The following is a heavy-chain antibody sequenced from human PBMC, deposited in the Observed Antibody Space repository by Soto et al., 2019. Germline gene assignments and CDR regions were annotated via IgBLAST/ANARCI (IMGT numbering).Heavy chain of an antibody. Sequence: SETLSLTCTVSGGSISGSSHYWGWIRQPPGQGLEWIGSIYYSGNTYYNPSLRSRVTISVDTSKNQFSLRLNSVTASDSAVYYCARHPRQGSLDYLDYWGQGTLVTVSS. CDR2: IYYSGNT. CDR1: GGSISGSSHY. J-gene: IGHJ4*02. CDR3: ARHPRQGSLDYLDY. D-gene: IGHD6-13*01. V-gene: IGHV4-39*01.